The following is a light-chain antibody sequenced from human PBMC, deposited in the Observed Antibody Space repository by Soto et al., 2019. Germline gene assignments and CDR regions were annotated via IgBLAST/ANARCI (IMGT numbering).Light chain of an antibody. CDR3: CSYARSNSMV. V-gene: IGLV2-23*01. J-gene: IGLJ2*01. Sequence: QSALXQPASVSGSPGQPITITCTGTSSDVGSSNLVSWYQQHPGKAPKLMIYEDTKRPSGISNRFSGSKSGNTASLTISGLQAEDEADYYCCSYARSNSMVFGGGTKVTVL. CDR2: EDT. CDR1: SSDVGSSNL.